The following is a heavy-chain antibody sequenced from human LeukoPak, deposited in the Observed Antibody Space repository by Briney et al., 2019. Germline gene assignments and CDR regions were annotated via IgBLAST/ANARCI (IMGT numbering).Heavy chain of an antibody. CDR3: AKGAAITIFGVVEYYFDY. D-gene: IGHD3-3*01. J-gene: IGHJ4*02. V-gene: IGHV3-30*04. CDR2: ISYDGSNK. Sequence: PGGSLRLSCAASGFTFSSYAMHWVRQAPGKGLEWVAVISYDGSNKYYADSVKGRFTISRDNSKNTLYLQMNSLRAEDTAVYYCAKGAAITIFGVVEYYFDYWGQGTLVTVSS. CDR1: GFTFSSYA.